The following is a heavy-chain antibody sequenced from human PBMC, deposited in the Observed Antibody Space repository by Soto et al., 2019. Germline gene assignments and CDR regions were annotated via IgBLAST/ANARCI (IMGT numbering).Heavy chain of an antibody. V-gene: IGHV1-8*01. CDR1: GYTFSNYD. J-gene: IGHJ4*02. D-gene: IGHD3-10*01. CDR2: VNPNNGDT. Sequence: QVQLVQSGAELKKPGASVKVSCKASGYTFSNYDMNWVRQATGQGPEWIGWVNPNNGDTGYAQKFQGRVTLTTDICTTTAYMELTSLRSEDTAIYYCAKVSRKGSAIDFDYWCQGTLITVSS. CDR3: AKVSRKGSAIDFDY.